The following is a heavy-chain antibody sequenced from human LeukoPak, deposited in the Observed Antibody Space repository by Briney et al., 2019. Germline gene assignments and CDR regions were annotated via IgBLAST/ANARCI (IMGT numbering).Heavy chain of an antibody. V-gene: IGHV4-61*02. D-gene: IGHD3-16*01. CDR1: GGSISSGSYY. CDR2: IYTSGST. J-gene: IGHJ4*02. CDR3: ARMVRRTFHFDY. Sequence: SETLSLTCTVSGGSISSGSYYWSWIRQPAGKGLGWIGRIYTSGSTNYNPSLKSRVTISVDTSKNQFSLKLSSVTAADTAVYYCARMVRRTFHFDYWGQGTLVTVSS.